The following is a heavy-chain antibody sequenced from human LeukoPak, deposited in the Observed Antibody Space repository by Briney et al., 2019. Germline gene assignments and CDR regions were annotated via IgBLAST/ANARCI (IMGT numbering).Heavy chain of an antibody. V-gene: IGHV3-30*02. J-gene: IGHJ4*02. Sequence: PGGSLRLSCAASGFTFSSYGMHWVRQAPGKGLEWVAFIRYDGSNKYYADSVKGRFTISRDNAKNSLYLQMNSLRAEDTAVYYCARDSSRYCSSTSCYEYYFDYWGQGTLVTVSS. D-gene: IGHD2-2*01. CDR3: ARDSSRYCSSTSCYEYYFDY. CDR2: IRYDGSNK. CDR1: GFTFSSYG.